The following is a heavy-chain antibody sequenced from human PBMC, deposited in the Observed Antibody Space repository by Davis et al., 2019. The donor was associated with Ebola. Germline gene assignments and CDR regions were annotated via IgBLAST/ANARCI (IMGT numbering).Heavy chain of an antibody. CDR2: ISSSGSTI. Sequence: GESLKLSCAASGFTVSSNYMSWIRQAPGKGLEWVSYISSSGSTIYYADSVKGRFTISRDNSKNTLYLQMNSLRAEDTAVYYCANAIAVAGPYYYYGMDVWGQGTTVTVSS. D-gene: IGHD6-19*01. V-gene: IGHV3-11*01. CDR1: GFTVSSNY. CDR3: ANAIAVAGPYYYYGMDV. J-gene: IGHJ6*02.